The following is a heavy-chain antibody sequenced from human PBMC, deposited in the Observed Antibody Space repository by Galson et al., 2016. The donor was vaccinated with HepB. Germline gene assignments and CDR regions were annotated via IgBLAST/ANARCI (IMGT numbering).Heavy chain of an antibody. CDR3: ARERIVVIPTAESWFDP. D-gene: IGHD2-2*01. CDR2: ISDNGVNK. CDR1: GFTFNMYS. J-gene: IGHJ5*02. Sequence: SLRLSCAASGFTFNMYSMNWVRQAPGKGLEWVAVISDNGVNKYYADSVKGRFSISRDNSKNTLFLQMNSLRPDDTATYYCARERIVVIPTAESWFDPWGQGSLVIVSS. V-gene: IGHV3-30*04.